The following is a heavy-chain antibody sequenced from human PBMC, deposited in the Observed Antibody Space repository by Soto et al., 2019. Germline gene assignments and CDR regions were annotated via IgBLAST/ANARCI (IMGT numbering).Heavy chain of an antibody. V-gene: IGHV1-3*01. CDR1: GYTFTSYA. CDR3: ARDPSRETGDTLGAFDI. J-gene: IGHJ3*02. Sequence: ASVKVSCKASGYTFTSYAMHRVRQAPGQRLEWMGWINAGNGNTKYSQKFQGRVTITRDTSASTAYMELSSLRSEDTAVYYCARDPSRETGDTLGAFDIWGQGTMVTVSS. CDR2: INAGNGNT. D-gene: IGHD7-27*01.